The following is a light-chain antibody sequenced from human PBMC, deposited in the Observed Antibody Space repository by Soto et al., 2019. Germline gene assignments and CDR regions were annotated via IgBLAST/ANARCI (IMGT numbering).Light chain of an antibody. CDR2: LAS. V-gene: IGKV4-1*01. CDR1: QSVLYSSNNKNY. CDR3: QQYYSTPPT. Sequence: DIVMTQSPDSLAVSLGERATINCRSSQSVLYSSNNKNYLAWYHQKPGQPPKLLIYLASTRESGVPDRFSGSGSRTDFTLTISSLQAEDVAVYYCQQYYSTPPTFGQGTKLEIK. J-gene: IGKJ2*01.